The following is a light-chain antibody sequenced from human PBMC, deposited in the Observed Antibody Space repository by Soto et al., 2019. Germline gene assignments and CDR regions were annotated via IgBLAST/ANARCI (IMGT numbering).Light chain of an antibody. CDR3: QHYNSYSYT. Sequence: DIQMTQSPSTLPASVGDRVTITCRASQSISNWLAWYQQKPGQAPKLLIFRTSNLESGVPSRFSGSGSGTEFTLTISSLQPDDFATYYCQHYNSYSYTFGQGTKLEIK. CDR1: QSISNW. V-gene: IGKV1-5*03. CDR2: RTS. J-gene: IGKJ2*01.